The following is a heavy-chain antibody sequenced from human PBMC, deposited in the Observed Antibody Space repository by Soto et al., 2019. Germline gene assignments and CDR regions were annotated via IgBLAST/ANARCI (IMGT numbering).Heavy chain of an antibody. CDR1: GCSISGYY. V-gene: IGHV4-4*08. CDR2: IYSRGSTT. CDR3: ARSNSGYYKWFDP. Sequence: SETLSLTCTVSGCSISGYYWSWIRQPPGKGLEWIGYIYSRGSTTYCNPSLKSRVAISVDTSKNHFSLKLSSVTAADTAIYYCARSNSGYYKWFDPWGQGTLVTVSS. D-gene: IGHD3-22*01. J-gene: IGHJ5*02.